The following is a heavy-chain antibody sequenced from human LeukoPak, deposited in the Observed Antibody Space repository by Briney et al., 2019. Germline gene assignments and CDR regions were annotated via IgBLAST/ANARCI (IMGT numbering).Heavy chain of an antibody. CDR2: IKQDGSEK. CDR3: ARDPDYYDSSGYIDAFDI. D-gene: IGHD3-22*01. J-gene: IGHJ3*02. CDR1: GFTFSSYW. Sequence: GGSLRLFCGASGFTFSSYWMSWVRQAPGRGGEGVANIKQDGSEKYYVDSVKGRFTISRENAKNSLYLQMNSLRAEDKAVYYCARDPDYYDSSGYIDAFDIWGQGTMVTVSS. V-gene: IGHV3-7*01.